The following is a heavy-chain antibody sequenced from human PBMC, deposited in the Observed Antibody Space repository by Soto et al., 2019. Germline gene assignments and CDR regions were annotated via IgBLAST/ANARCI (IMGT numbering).Heavy chain of an antibody. CDR3: ARDLPGYSGYDYVYYYYAMDV. CDR2: ISSSSSYT. CDR1: GFTFSDYY. D-gene: IGHD5-12*01. J-gene: IGHJ6*02. V-gene: IGHV3-11*05. Sequence: QVQLVESGGGLVKPGGSLRLSCAASGFTFSDYYMSWIRQAPGKGLEWVSYISSSSSYTNYADSVKGRFTISRDNAKNSLYLQMNSPRAEDTAVYYCARDLPGYSGYDYVYYYYAMDVWGQGTTVTVSS.